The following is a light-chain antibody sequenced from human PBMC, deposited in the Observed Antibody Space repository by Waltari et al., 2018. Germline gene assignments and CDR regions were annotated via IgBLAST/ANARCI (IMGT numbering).Light chain of an antibody. CDR1: EDITSW. CDR3: QQAKSFPFT. CDR2: TVS. Sequence: DIQMTQSPSSLSASVGARVDITCRASEDITSWVAWFQHKPGKAPKLLIYTVSTLQSGVPSRFSATGSGTEFTLTISSLQPEDFATYYCQQAKSFPFTFGHGTTVDI. J-gene: IGKJ3*01. V-gene: IGKV1-12*01.